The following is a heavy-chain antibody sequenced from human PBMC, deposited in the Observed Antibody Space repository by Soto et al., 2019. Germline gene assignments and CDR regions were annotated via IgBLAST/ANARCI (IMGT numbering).Heavy chain of an antibody. V-gene: IGHV3-23*01. CDR1: GFTFSTYA. D-gene: IGHD1-7*01. Sequence: EVQLLESGAGLVQPGVSLRLSCAASGFTFSTYAMTWVRQAPGKGLEWVSSISGSGASTHYADSVKGGFTISRDNSKNTLYLQTTSPRAEDTAVYYCANRNSLWGQSTLVTVSS. CDR2: ISGSGAST. J-gene: IGHJ1*01. CDR3: ANRNSL.